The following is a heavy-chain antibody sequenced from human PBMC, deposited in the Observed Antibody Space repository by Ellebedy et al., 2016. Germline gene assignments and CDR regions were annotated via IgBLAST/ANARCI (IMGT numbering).Heavy chain of an antibody. CDR2: IIPIFGTA. D-gene: IGHD4-17*01. CDR3: ARAGYGDYVPLGPDY. J-gene: IGHJ4*02. V-gene: IGHV1-69*13. CDR1: GGTFSSYA. Sequence: ASVKVSCKASGGTFSSYAISWVRQAPGQGLEWMGGIIPIFGTANYAQKFQGRVTITADESTSTAYMELSSLRSDDTAVYYCARAGYGDYVPLGPDYWGQGTLVTVSS.